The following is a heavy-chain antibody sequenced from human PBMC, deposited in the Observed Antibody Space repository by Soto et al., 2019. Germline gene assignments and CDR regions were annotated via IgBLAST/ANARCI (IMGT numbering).Heavy chain of an antibody. V-gene: IGHV1-69*12. D-gene: IGHD5-12*01. CDR1: GGTFSTYA. Sequence: QVQVVQSGAEVKKPGSSVKVSCKTSGGTFSTYAISWVRQAPGLGLEWMGGIIPIFDTANYAQKFQGRVTITADESTSTAYMELSTLRSEDTAVYYCARSVDIVSTIDYYYYNMDVWGQGTTVTVSS. J-gene: IGHJ6*03. CDR3: ARSVDIVSTIDYYYYNMDV. CDR2: IIPIFDTA.